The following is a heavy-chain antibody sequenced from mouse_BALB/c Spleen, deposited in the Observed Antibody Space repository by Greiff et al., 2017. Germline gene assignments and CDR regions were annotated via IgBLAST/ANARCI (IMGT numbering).Heavy chain of an antibody. CDR2: ISDGGSYT. CDR1: GFTFSDYY. CDR3: ARGGGKYAMDY. Sequence: DVMLVESGGGLVKPGGSLKLSCAASGFTFSDYYMYWVRQTPEKRLEWVATISDGGSYTYYPDSVKGRFTISRDNAKNNLYLQMSSLKSEDTAMYYCARGGGKYAMDYWGQGTSVTVSS. J-gene: IGHJ4*01. V-gene: IGHV5-4*02.